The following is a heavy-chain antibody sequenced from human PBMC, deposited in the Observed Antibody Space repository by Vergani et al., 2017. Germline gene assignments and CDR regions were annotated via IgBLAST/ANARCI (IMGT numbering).Heavy chain of an antibody. Sequence: QITLKESGPTLVKPTQTLTLTCTFSGFSLSTSGVGVGWIRPPPGKALEWLTLIYWNDDECYSHSLKSRLTTTKDTSKNQVVLTMTNMDPVDTATYYCAHLRGNPFDYWGQGTLVTVSS. CDR1: GFSLSTSGVG. D-gene: IGHD3-16*01. V-gene: IGHV2-5*01. CDR3: AHLRGNPFDY. CDR2: IYWNDDE. J-gene: IGHJ4*02.